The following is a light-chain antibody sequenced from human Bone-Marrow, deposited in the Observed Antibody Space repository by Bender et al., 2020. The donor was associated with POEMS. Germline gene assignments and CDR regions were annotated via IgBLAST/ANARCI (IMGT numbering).Light chain of an antibody. Sequence: AARITCSGDALPKHYACWYQQRPGLAPVLVVYDDSDRPSGIPERFSGSKSGKTATLTIYRAEAGDEADYYCQLWDSSNDQNWVFGGGTKLTVL. J-gene: IGLJ3*02. CDR1: ALPKHY. CDR2: DDS. CDR3: QLWDSSNDQNWV. V-gene: IGLV3-21*02.